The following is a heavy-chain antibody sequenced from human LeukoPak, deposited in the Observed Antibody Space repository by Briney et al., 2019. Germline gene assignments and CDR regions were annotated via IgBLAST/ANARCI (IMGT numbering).Heavy chain of an antibody. CDR2: ISWNSGSI. CDR3: ARVYSSGWSIGAFDI. CDR1: GFTFDDYA. D-gene: IGHD6-19*01. J-gene: IGHJ3*02. V-gene: IGHV3-9*01. Sequence: GGSLRLSCAASGFTFDDYAMHWVRQAPGKGLEWVSGISWNSGSIGYADSVKGRFTISRDNAKNSLYLQMNSLRAEDTAVYYCARVYSSGWSIGAFDIWGQGTMVTVSS.